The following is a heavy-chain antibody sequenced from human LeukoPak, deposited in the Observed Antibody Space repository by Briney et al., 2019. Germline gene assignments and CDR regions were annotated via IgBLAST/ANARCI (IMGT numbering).Heavy chain of an antibody. CDR2: INNSGDDK. J-gene: IGHJ4*02. D-gene: IGHD1-1*01. CDR3: ARELDRIQDLDS. Sequence: PGGSLRRSCAASGYTFSCCSMNWVRQAPGKGLEWLSSINNSGDDKYHADSVQGRFTISRDNAKNSLYLQMNSLRAEDTAVYYCARELDRIQDLDSWGQGTQVTVSS. CDR1: GYTFSCCS. V-gene: IGHV3-21*01.